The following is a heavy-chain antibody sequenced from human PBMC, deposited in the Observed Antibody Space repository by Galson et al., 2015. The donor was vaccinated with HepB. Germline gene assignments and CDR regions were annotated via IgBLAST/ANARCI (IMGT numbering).Heavy chain of an antibody. D-gene: IGHD1-14*01. CDR2: LHTSGAT. CDR3: ATGPWALDY. J-gene: IGHJ4*02. V-gene: IGHV4-4*07. Sequence: ETLSLTCNFSGTSMRSYFWTWIRQPAGQGPEWIGRLHTSGATNYSPSLRSRITMSLDTSKNQFSLELSSVTAADTAMYYCATGPWALDYWGQGTLVTVSS. CDR1: GTSMRSYF.